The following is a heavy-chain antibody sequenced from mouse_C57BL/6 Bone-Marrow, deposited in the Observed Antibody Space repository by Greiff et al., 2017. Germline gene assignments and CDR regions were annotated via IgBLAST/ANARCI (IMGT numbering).Heavy chain of an antibody. CDR3: TSDYYGSSYGYFDV. Sequence: SGTVLARPGASVKMSCKTSGYTFTSYWMHWVKQRPGQGLEWIGAIYPGNSDTSYNQKFKGKAKLTAVTSASTAYMELSSLTNEDSAVYYCTSDYYGSSYGYFDVWGTGTTVTVSS. J-gene: IGHJ1*03. CDR2: IYPGNSDT. CDR1: GYTFTSYW. D-gene: IGHD1-1*01. V-gene: IGHV1-5*01.